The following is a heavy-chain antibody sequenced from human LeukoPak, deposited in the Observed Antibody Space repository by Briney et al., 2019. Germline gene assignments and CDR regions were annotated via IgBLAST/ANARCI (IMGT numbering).Heavy chain of an antibody. D-gene: IGHD1-26*01. Sequence: SETLSLTCTMSGGSFSSDYWNWIRQPPGKGLEWIGYIFHSGTTNYSPSLKSRVTISVDTSKNHCSLRLSSVTAADTAVYYCARGDPVGLFDDWGQGILVTVSS. V-gene: IGHV4-59*01. CDR3: ARGDPVGLFDD. J-gene: IGHJ4*02. CDR1: GGSFSSDY. CDR2: IFHSGTT.